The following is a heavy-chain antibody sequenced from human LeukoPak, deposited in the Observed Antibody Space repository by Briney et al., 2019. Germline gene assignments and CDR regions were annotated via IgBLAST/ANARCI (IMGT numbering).Heavy chain of an antibody. V-gene: IGHV4-59*01. Sequence: SETLSLTCSVSDDSITMYYWTWIRQPPGKGLEWIGYVDHTGSTNFNPSLNGRVSISRDTSKNLFSLRLRSGTAADTAVYVCARGRVSSSTWYSTYYYYSYMDVWGKGATVTVSS. D-gene: IGHD4-11*01. CDR1: DDSITMYY. CDR3: ARGRVSSSTWYSTYYYYSYMDV. J-gene: IGHJ6*03. CDR2: VDHTGST.